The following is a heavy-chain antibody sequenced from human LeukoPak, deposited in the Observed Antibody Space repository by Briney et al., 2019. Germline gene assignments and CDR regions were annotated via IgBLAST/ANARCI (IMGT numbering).Heavy chain of an antibody. J-gene: IGHJ4*02. CDR2: ISSSSSTI. D-gene: IGHD3-16*01. CDR3: ARGAYHYED. V-gene: IGHV3-48*01. CDR1: GFTFSSHS. Sequence: GGSLRLSCAASGFTFSSHSMNWVRQAPGKGLEWVSYISSSSSTIYYADSVKDRFTISRDNAKNSLYLQMNSLRAEDTAVYYCARGAYHYEDWGQGTLVTVSS.